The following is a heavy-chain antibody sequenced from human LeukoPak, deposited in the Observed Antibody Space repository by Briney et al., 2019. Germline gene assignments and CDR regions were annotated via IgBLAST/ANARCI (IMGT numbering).Heavy chain of an antibody. V-gene: IGHV1-69*13. CDR2: IIPIFGTA. CDR3: AVYCSSTSCDDFF. D-gene: IGHD2-2*01. J-gene: IGHJ4*02. CDR1: GYTFTSYG. Sequence: SVKVSCKASGYTFTSYGISWVRQAPGQGLEWMGGIIPIFGTANYAQKFQGRVTITADESTSTAYMELSSLRSEDTAVYYCAVYCSSTSCDDFFWGQGTLVTVSS.